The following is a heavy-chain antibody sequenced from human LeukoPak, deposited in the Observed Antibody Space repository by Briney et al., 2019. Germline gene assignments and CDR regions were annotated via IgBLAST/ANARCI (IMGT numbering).Heavy chain of an antibody. CDR2: ISGSGATT. CDR1: GFTYSTYA. J-gene: IGHJ4*02. CDR3: AKGATTRSTVITYYFDN. D-gene: IGHD4-17*01. Sequence: GGSLRLSCAASGFTYSTYAMSWVRQAPGKGLEWVSGISGSGATTYYTDSVKGRFTISRDNAKNTLYLQIDTMRAEDTAVYYCAKGATTRSTVITYYFDNWGQGTLVTVSS. V-gene: IGHV3-23*01.